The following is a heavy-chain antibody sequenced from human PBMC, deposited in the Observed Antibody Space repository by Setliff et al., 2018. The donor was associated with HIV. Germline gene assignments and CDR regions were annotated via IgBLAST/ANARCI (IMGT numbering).Heavy chain of an antibody. D-gene: IGHD3-22*01. CDR3: AREDYYDSTQSDY. V-gene: IGHV3-33*01. CDR1: GFTFSSYG. J-gene: IGHJ4*02. CDR2: IWYDGSNK. Sequence: GGSLRLSCAASGFTFSSYGMHWVRQAPGKGLEWVAVIWYDGSNKYYADSVKGRFTISRDNSKNTLYLQMNSLRAEDTAVYYCAREDYYDSTQSDYWGQGTLVTVSS.